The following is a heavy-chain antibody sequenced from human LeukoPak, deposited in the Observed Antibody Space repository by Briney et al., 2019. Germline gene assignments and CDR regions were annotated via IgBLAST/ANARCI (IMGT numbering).Heavy chain of an antibody. Sequence: SQTLSLTCAISGDSLSSNTAAWNWIRQSPSRGLEWLGRTYFRSKWFHDYAVSVESRVTLNPDTSKNQFSLQLNSVTPEDTAVYYCARARHNIHNGWARYFDLWGRGTLVTVSS. D-gene: IGHD6-19*01. CDR3: ARARHNIHNGWARYFDL. CDR2: TYFRSKWFH. V-gene: IGHV6-1*01. CDR1: GDSLSSNTAA. J-gene: IGHJ2*01.